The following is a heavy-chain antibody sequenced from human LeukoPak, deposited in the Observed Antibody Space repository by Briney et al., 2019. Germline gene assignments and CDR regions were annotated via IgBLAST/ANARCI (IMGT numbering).Heavy chain of an antibody. J-gene: IGHJ6*02. CDR2: INPSGGST. D-gene: IGHD2-21*02. CDR1: GYTFTSYY. CDR3: ARDHVVTAPGGYYYGIDV. V-gene: IGHV1-46*01. Sequence: ASVKVSCKASGYTFTSYYMHWVRQAPGQGLEWMGIINPSGGSTSYAQKFQGRVTMTRDTSTSTVYMELSSLRSEDTAVYYCARDHVVTAPGGYYYGIDVWGQGTTVTVSS.